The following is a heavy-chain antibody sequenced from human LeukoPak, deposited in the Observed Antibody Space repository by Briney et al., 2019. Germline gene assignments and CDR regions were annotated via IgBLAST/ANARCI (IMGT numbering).Heavy chain of an antibody. CDR1: GYSISSGYY. D-gene: IGHD3-22*01. CDR3: ARVYDDSSGYYLAPFDY. CDR2: IYHSGST. J-gene: IGHJ4*02. Sequence: SETLSLTCTVSGYSISSGYYWGWIRQPPGKGLEWIGSIYHSGSTYYNPSLKSRVTISVDTSKNQFSLKLGSVTAADTAVYYCARVYDDSSGYYLAPFDYWGQGTLVTVSS. V-gene: IGHV4-38-2*02.